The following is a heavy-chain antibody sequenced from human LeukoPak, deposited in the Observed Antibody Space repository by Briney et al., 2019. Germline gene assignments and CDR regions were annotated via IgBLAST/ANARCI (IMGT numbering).Heavy chain of an antibody. CDR3: ARGDIVVVPAATTHY. CDR1: GFTVSSNY. Sequence: PGGSLRLSCAASGFTVSSNYMSWVRQAPGKGLEWVSVIYSGGSTYYADSVKGRFTISRDNSKNTLYLQMNSLRAEDTAVYYCARGDIVVVPAATTHYWGQGTLVTVSS. D-gene: IGHD2-2*01. V-gene: IGHV3-53*01. J-gene: IGHJ4*02. CDR2: IYSGGST.